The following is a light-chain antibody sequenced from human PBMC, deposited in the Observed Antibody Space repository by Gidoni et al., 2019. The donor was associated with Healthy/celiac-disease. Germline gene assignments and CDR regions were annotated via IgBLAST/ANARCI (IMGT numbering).Light chain of an antibody. CDR1: QSVSSSY. CDR2: GAS. V-gene: IGKV3-20*01. Sequence: ETVLTQSPVTLSLSPGERAPLSCRAIQSVSSSYLAWYQQKPGQAPRLRIYGASSRATGIPDRFSGSGSGTEFTLTISRLEHEEFAVYYCQQYGSSPLTFGGGTKVEIK. CDR3: QQYGSSPLT. J-gene: IGKJ4*02.